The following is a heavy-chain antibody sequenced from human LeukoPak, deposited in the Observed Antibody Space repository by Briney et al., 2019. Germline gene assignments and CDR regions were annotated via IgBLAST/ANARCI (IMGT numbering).Heavy chain of an antibody. Sequence: PGGSLRLSCAASGFTFSSYAMSWVRQAPGKGLEWVANINQDGSEKYYVDSVKGRFTISRDNAKNSLYLQMNSLRAEDTAVYYCARNWWSDYWGQGTLVTVSS. D-gene: IGHD2-15*01. J-gene: IGHJ4*02. CDR1: GFTFSSYA. CDR2: INQDGSEK. CDR3: ARNWWSDY. V-gene: IGHV3-7*01.